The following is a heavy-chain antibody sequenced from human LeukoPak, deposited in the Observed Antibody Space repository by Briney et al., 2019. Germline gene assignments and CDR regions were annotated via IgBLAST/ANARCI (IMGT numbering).Heavy chain of an antibody. V-gene: IGHV1-69*05. CDR2: IIPIFGTA. CDR1: GGTFSSYA. Sequence: SVKVSCKASGGTFSSYAISWVRQAPGQGLEWMGGIIPIFGTANYAQKFQGRVTITTDESTSTAYMELSSLRSEDTAVYYCARGDYKGIDAFGIWGQGTMVTVSS. CDR3: ARGDYKGIDAFGI. J-gene: IGHJ3*02. D-gene: IGHD4-11*01.